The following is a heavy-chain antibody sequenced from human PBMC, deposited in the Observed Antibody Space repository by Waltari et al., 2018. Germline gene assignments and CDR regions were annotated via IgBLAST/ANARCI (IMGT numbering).Heavy chain of an antibody. CDR1: GGSFSGYY. CDR2: INHSGSS. CDR3: AREYYYGSGSYYKWMYFDY. J-gene: IGHJ4*02. V-gene: IGHV4-34*01. D-gene: IGHD3-10*01. Sequence: QVQLQQWGAGLLKPSETLSLTCAVSGGSFSGYYWSWLRQPPGKGLEWIGEINHSGSSTYNPALKSRGTISVDASKNEFSLKLSSVTAADTAVYYCAREYYYGSGSYYKWMYFDYWGQGTLVTVSS.